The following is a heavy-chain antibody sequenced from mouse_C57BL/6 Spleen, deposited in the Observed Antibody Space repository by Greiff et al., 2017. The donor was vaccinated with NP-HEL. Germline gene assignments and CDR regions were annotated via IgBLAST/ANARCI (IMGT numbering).Heavy chain of an antibody. Sequence: EVQVVESGGGLVKPGGSLKLSCAASGFTFSSYAMSWVRQTPEKRLEWVATISDGGSYTYYPDNVKGGFTISRDNAKNNLYLQKSHLKSEDTAMYYGARSYDYAVYYFDDWGQGTTLTVSS. J-gene: IGHJ2*01. CDR1: GFTFSSYA. CDR3: ARSYDYAVYYFDD. D-gene: IGHD2-4*01. V-gene: IGHV5-4*01. CDR2: ISDGGSYT.